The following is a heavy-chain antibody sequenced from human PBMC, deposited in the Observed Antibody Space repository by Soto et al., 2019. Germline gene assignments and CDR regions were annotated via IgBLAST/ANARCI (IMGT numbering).Heavy chain of an antibody. CDR3: AKGLLNGRWYAAD. CDR1: GFTFSTCV. CDR2: ITTNGHT. V-gene: IGHV3-23*01. J-gene: IGHJ4*02. D-gene: IGHD6-13*01. Sequence: EVHLLESGGVLVQPGESLNLPCETFGFTFSTCVMTWVRQPPGKKLEWVSVITTNGHTDYADSVKGRFTISRDNSKNTVYLQMNSLRAEDTAVYYCAKGLLNGRWYAADWGQGTLVTVSS.